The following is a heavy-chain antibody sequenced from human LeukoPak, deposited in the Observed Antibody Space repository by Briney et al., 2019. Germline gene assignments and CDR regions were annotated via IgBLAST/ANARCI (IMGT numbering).Heavy chain of an antibody. CDR1: GGTFSSYA. D-gene: IGHD3-22*01. V-gene: IGHV1-69*05. CDR2: IISIFGTA. CDR3: ARDGGRLTMTYYYYMDV. J-gene: IGHJ6*03. Sequence: SVKVSCKASGGTFSSYAISWVRQAPGQGLEWMGGIISIFGTANYAQKFQGRVTITTDESTSTAYMELSSLRSEDTAVYYCARDGGRLTMTYYYYMDVWGKGTTVTVSS.